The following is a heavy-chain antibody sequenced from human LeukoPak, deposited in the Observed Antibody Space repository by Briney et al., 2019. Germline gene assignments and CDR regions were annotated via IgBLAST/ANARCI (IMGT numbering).Heavy chain of an antibody. V-gene: IGHV4-34*01. Sequence: SETLSLTCAVYGGSFSGYYWSWIRQPPGKGLEWIGEINHSGSTNYNPSLKSRVTMSVDTSKNQFSLKLSSVTAADTAVYYCARLRGSRGRGYYYYYYMDVWGKGTTVTISS. CDR1: GGSFSGYY. CDR2: INHSGST. CDR3: ARLRGSRGRGYYYYYYMDV. J-gene: IGHJ6*03. D-gene: IGHD2-2*01.